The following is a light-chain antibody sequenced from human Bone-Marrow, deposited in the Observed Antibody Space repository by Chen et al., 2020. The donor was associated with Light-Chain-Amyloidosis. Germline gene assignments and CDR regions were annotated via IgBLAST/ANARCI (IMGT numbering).Light chain of an antibody. J-gene: IGLJ2*01. Sequence: SYELTQPPSVSVSPGQTARITCSGDDLPTKYAYWYQQKPGQAPVLVIHRDTERPSGISERFSGSSSETTATLTLSGVQAEDEADYHCQSADSSGTYEVIFGGGTKLTFL. CDR1: DLPTKY. CDR3: QSADSSGTYEVI. CDR2: RDT. V-gene: IGLV3-25*03.